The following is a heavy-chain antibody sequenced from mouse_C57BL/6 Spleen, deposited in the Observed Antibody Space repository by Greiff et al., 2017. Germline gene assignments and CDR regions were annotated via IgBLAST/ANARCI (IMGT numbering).Heavy chain of an antibody. D-gene: IGHD2-3*01. CDR1: GFTFSDAW. CDR3: TRQNDGYPGAMDY. J-gene: IGHJ4*01. CDR2: IRTKANNHAT. V-gene: IGHV6-6*01. Sequence: EVQRVESGGGLVQPGGSMKLSCAASGFTFSDAWMDWVRQSPEKGLEWVAEIRTKANNHATYSAVSVKGRFTISRDDSKSSVYLQMHSLRAEDTGIYYYTRQNDGYPGAMDYWGQGTSVTVSS.